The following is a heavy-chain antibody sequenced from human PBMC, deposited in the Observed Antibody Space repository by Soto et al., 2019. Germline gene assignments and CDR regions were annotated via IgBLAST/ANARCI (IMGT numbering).Heavy chain of an antibody. CDR2: IYEGGRT. D-gene: IGHD7-27*01. CDR1: GGSISSGDYY. Sequence: PSETLSLTCTVSGGSISSGDYYWSWIRQPPGKGLEWIGHIYEGGRTYSNPSLMSRATISLDTSKNLFSLNLKSVTAADTAVYYCARRWGRTFDYWGQGTLVTVSS. J-gene: IGHJ4*02. CDR3: ARRWGRTFDY. V-gene: IGHV4-30-4*01.